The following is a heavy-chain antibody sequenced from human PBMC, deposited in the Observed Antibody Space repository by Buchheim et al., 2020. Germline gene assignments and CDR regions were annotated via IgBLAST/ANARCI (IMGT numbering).Heavy chain of an antibody. J-gene: IGHJ6*02. CDR1: GFTFSSYW. CDR2: INSDGSST. V-gene: IGHV3-74*01. Sequence: EVQLVESGGGLVQPGGSLRLSCAASGFTFSSYWMHWVRQAPGKGLAWVSRINSDGSSTNYADSVKGRFTISRDNAKNTPYLQMNSLRAEDTAVYYCARDQSFRWFGELLSSHYYYGMDVWGQGTT. D-gene: IGHD3-10*01. CDR3: ARDQSFRWFGELLSSHYYYGMDV.